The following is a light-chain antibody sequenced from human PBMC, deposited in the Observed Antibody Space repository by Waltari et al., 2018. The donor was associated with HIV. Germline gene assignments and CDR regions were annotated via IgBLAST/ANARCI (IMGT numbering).Light chain of an antibody. J-gene: IGLJ1*01. Sequence: QSALTQPASVSGSPGRSITISCTGTSSDVGAYNLVSWYQQHPNKAPKLIIYDVSKRPSGVSLRFSGSKSGNTASLGIVGLQPEDEADYYCCSYGGVPILYVVGGGTTVTV. V-gene: IGLV2-23*02. CDR3: CSYGGVPILYV. CDR2: DVS. CDR1: SSDVGAYNL.